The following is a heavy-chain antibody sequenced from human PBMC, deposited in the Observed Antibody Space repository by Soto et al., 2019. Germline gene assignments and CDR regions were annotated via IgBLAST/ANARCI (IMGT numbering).Heavy chain of an antibody. CDR1: GFTFSSYG. CDR2: INSDGSTT. J-gene: IGHJ4*02. V-gene: IGHV3-74*01. Sequence: EVQLVESGGGLVQPGGSLRLSCAASGFTFSSYGMHWVRQAPGKGLVWVSRINSDGSTTSYADSVKGRFTISRDNAKNTLYLQMNSLRAEDTAVYYCAREHTMLRGFDYWGQGTLVTVSS. CDR3: AREHTMLRGFDY. D-gene: IGHD3-10*01.